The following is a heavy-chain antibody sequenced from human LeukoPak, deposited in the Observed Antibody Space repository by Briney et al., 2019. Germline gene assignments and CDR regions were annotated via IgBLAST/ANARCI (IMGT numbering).Heavy chain of an antibody. J-gene: IGHJ4*02. CDR2: ISYDGSNK. CDR3: ARDGRVSYALDY. D-gene: IGHD2-2*01. V-gene: IGHV3-30-3*01. CDR1: GFTFSSYA. Sequence: GGSLRLSCAASGFTFSSYAMHWVRQAPGKGLEWVAVISYDGSNKYYADSVKGRFTISRDNSKNTLYLQMSSLRAEDTAVYYCARDGRVSYALDYWGQGTLVTVSS.